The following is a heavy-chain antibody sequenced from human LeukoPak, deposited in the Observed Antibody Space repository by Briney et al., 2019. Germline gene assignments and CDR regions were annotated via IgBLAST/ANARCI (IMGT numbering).Heavy chain of an antibody. CDR1: GSSMTNYY. Sequence: SETLSLTCTVSGSSMTNYYWHWIRQPAGKGLEWIGHIYGNGNTDFDPSLNSRVTISLDKSQNQFSLQLKSVTAADTAVYYCARGGSSDWYPLMKWGQGILVTVSS. D-gene: IGHD2-21*01. CDR2: IYGNGNT. V-gene: IGHV4-4*07. CDR3: ARGGSSDWYPLMK. J-gene: IGHJ4*02.